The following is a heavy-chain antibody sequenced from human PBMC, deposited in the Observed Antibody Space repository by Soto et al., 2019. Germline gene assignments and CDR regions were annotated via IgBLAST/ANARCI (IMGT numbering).Heavy chain of an antibody. CDR3: ARDRAAYYYESSGYQYFDY. D-gene: IGHD3-22*01. V-gene: IGHV3-30-3*01. Sequence: PGGSLRLSCAASGFTFSHYAMHWVRQAPGKGLEWVAIISYDGSNKYYADSVKGRFTISRDNSKNTLYLQMNSLRAEDTAVYSCARDRAAYYYESSGYQYFDYWGQGTPVTVSS. J-gene: IGHJ4*02. CDR2: ISYDGSNK. CDR1: GFTFSHYA.